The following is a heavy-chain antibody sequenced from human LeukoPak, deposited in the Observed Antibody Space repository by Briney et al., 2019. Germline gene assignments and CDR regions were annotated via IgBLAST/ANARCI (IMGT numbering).Heavy chain of an antibody. V-gene: IGHV1-24*01. CDR1: GYTLTELS. CDR2: FDPEDGET. D-gene: IGHD3-10*01. CDR3: ATAPKSMVRGVMFGMDV. Sequence: GASVKVSCKVSGYTLTELSMHWVRQAPGKGLGWMGGFDPEDGETIYAQKFQGRVTMTEDTSTDTAYMELSSLRSEDTAVYYCATAPKSMVRGVMFGMDVWGQGTTVTVSS. J-gene: IGHJ6*02.